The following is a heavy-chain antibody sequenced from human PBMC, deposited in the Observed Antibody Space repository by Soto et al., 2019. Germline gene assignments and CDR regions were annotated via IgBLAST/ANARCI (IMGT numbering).Heavy chain of an antibody. Sequence: TLSLTCAVYCGSFSGFFWTWIRQPPGKGLEWIGEINHSGSTNYNPSLKSRVTISTDPSENQFSLRLTAVTAADTAVYYCARGQWLPRGEYWGQGTLVTVSS. CDR2: INHSGST. CDR3: ARGQWLPRGEY. V-gene: IGHV4-34*01. CDR1: CGSFSGFF. D-gene: IGHD6-19*01. J-gene: IGHJ4*02.